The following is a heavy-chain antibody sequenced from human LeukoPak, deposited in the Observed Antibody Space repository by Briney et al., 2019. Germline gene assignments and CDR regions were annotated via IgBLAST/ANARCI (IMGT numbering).Heavy chain of an antibody. CDR2: IWYDGSNK. CDR1: GFTFSSYG. J-gene: IGHJ4*02. Sequence: GSRRLSCAASGFTFSSYGMHWVRQAPGKGLEWVAVIWYDGSNKYYADSVKGRFTISRDNSKNTLYLQMSSLRAEDTAVYYCASGSGSYYSPHFDYWGQGTLVTVSS. V-gene: IGHV3-33*01. CDR3: ASGSGSYYSPHFDY. D-gene: IGHD3-10*01.